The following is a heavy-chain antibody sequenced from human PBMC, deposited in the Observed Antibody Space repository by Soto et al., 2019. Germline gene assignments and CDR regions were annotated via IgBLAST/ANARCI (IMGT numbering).Heavy chain of an antibody. CDR2: ISYDGSNK. CDR3: ARDRDGRSGWSTPSAFDI. J-gene: IGHJ3*02. D-gene: IGHD6-19*01. Sequence: QVQLVESGGGVVQPGRSLRLSCAASGFTFSSYAMHWVRQAPGKGLEWVAVISYDGSNKYYADSVKGRFTISRDNSKHTLYLQMNSLRAEDTAVYYCARDRDGRSGWSTPSAFDIWGQGTMVTVSS. V-gene: IGHV3-30-3*01. CDR1: GFTFSSYA.